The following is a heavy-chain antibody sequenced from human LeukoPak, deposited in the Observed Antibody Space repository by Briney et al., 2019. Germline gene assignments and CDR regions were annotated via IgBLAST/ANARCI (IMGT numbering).Heavy chain of an antibody. V-gene: IGHV3-23*01. CDR1: GFIFSNYA. J-gene: IGHJ4*02. Sequence: PGGSLRLSCAASGFIFSNYAMSWVRQAPGKGLEWVSAIRGNGDSTYYADSVKGRFTISRDNSENTLYLQMHSLRAEDTAVYYCAIQFCSSTTCPSNSRGGWGQGILVTVSS. CDR2: IRGNGDST. D-gene: IGHD2-2*01. CDR3: AIQFCSSTTCPSNSRGG.